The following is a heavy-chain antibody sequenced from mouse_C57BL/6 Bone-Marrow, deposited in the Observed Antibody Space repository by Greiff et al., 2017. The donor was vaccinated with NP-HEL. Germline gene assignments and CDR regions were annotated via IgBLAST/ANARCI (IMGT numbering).Heavy chain of an antibody. V-gene: IGHV14-2*01. J-gene: IGHJ3*01. CDR3: YYTIPFAY. D-gene: IGHD2-12*01. CDR2: LDPEDGET. CDR1: GFNIKDYY. Sequence: EVKLQESGAELVKPGASVKLSCTASGFNIKDYYMHWVKQRTEQGLEWIGRLDPEDGETKYDPKFQGKAHITADTSSNTAYLQLSILTSEDTAVYYCYYTIPFAYWGQGTLVTVSA.